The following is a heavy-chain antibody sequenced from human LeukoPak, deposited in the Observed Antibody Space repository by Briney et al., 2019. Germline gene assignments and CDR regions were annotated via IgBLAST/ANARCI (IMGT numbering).Heavy chain of an antibody. CDR1: GFTFSSYA. D-gene: IGHD1-26*01. V-gene: IGHV3-23*01. J-gene: IGHJ4*02. Sequence: PGGSLRLSCAASGFTFSSYAMGWVRQAPGKGLEWVSAISGSGGSTYYADSVKGRFTISRDNSKNTLYLQMNSLRAEDTAVYYCAKAEVGARYYFDYWGQGTLVTVSS. CDR3: AKAEVGARYYFDY. CDR2: ISGSGGST.